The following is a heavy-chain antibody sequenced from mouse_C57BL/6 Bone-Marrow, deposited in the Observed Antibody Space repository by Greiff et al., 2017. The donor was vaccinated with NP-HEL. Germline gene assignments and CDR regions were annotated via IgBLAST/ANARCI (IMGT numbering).Heavy chain of an antibody. D-gene: IGHD3-2*02. J-gene: IGHJ4*01. V-gene: IGHV5S21*01. CDR3: TRREAQATSYYAMDY. CDR1: GFTFSSYA. CDR2: ISSGGDYI. Sequence: EVQLVESGEGLVKPGGSLKLSCAASGFTFSSYAMSWVRQTPEKRLEWVAYISSGGDYIYYADTVKGRFTISRDNARNTLYLQMSSLKSEDTAMYYCTRREAQATSYYAMDYWGQGTSVTVSS.